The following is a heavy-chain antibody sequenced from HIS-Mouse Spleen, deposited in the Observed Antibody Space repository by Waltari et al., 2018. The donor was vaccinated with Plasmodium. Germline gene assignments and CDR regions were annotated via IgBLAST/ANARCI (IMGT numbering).Heavy chain of an antibody. V-gene: IGHV3-30*04. Sequence: SGAASGFTFSSYAMHWVRQAPGKGLEWVAVISYDGSNKYYADSVKGRFTISRDNSKNTLYLQMNSLRAEDTAVYYCARLYYDFWSGYYPYGMDVWGQGTTVTVSS. D-gene: IGHD3-3*01. J-gene: IGHJ6*02. CDR1: GFTFSSYA. CDR2: ISYDGSNK. CDR3: ARLYYDFWSGYYPYGMDV.